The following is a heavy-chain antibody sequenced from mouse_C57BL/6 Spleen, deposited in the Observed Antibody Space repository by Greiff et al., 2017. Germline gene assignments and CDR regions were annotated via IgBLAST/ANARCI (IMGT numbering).Heavy chain of an antibody. Sequence: QVQLKQPGAELVMPGASVKLSCKASGYTFTSYWMHWVKQRPGQGLEWIGEIDPSDSYTNYNQKFKGKSTLTVDKSSSTAYMQLSSLTSEDSAVYYCARWRVTTYYYAMDDWGQGTSVTVSS. CDR3: ARWRVTTYYYAMDD. D-gene: IGHD2-3*01. J-gene: IGHJ4*01. CDR2: IDPSDSYT. V-gene: IGHV1-69*01. CDR1: GYTFTSYW.